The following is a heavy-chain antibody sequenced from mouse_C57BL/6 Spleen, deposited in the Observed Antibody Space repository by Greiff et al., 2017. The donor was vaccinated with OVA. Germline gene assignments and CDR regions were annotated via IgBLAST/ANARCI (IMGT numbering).Heavy chain of an antibody. J-gene: IGHJ4*01. CDR1: GFTFSSYG. CDR3: ARAYDAMDY. V-gene: IGHV5-6*01. CDR2: ISSGGSYT. Sequence: EVQLVESGGDLVKPGGSLKLTCAASGFTFSSYGMSWVRQTPDKRLEWVATISSGGSYTYYPDSVKGRFTISRDNAKNTLYLQMSSLKSEDTAMYYCARAYDAMDYWGQGTSVTVSS.